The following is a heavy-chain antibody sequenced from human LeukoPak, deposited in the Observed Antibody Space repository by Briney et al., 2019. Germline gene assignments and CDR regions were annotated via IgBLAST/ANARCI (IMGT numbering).Heavy chain of an antibody. CDR3: ARGREYRDYFDY. CDR1: GGSISSGGYY. J-gene: IGHJ4*02. Sequence: PSQTLSLTCTVSGGSISSGGYYWSWIRQHPGKGLEWIGYIYYSGSTYYNPSLKSRVTISVDTSKNQFSLKLSSVTAADTAVYYCARGREYRDYFDYWGQGTLVTVSS. V-gene: IGHV4-31*03. CDR2: IYYSGST. D-gene: IGHD2-2*01.